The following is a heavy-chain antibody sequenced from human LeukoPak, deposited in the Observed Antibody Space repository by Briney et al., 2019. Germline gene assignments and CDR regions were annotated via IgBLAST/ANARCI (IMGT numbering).Heavy chain of an antibody. CDR3: VRDMSGKYSFDY. Sequence: GGSLRLSCAASGFTLTWHVMHWVRQAPGKALEYVSFIHDNGEMTSYAESVRGRFTVSRDNSKNTLFLELSSLRTDDTAVYYCVRDMSGKYSFDYWGQGTLVIVST. V-gene: IGHV3-64D*06. D-gene: IGHD1-26*01. CDR2: IHDNGEMT. CDR1: GFTLTWHV. J-gene: IGHJ4*02.